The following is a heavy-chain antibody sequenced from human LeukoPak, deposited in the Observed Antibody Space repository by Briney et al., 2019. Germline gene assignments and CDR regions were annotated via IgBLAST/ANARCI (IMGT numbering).Heavy chain of an antibody. CDR1: GGSISSSSYY. Sequence: SETPSLTCTVSGGSISSSSYYWGWIRQPPGKGLEWIGSIYYSGSTYYNPSLKSRVTISVDTSKNQFSLKLSSVTAADTAVYYCARRGYSGYGYWGQGTLVTVSS. CDR3: ARRGYSGYGY. V-gene: IGHV4-39*01. D-gene: IGHD5-12*01. J-gene: IGHJ4*02. CDR2: IYYSGST.